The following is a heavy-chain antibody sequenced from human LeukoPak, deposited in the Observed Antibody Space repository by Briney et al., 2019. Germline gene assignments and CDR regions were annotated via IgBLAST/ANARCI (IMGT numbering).Heavy chain of an antibody. J-gene: IGHJ5*02. CDR1: GFTFSSYA. Sequence: QSGGSLRLSCAASGFTFSSYAMSWVRQAPGKGLEWVSAISGSGGSTYYADSVKGRFTISRDNSKNTLYLQMNSLRAEDTAVYYCAKAVLPGILPPGDWFDPWGQGTLVTVSS. CDR2: ISGSGGST. V-gene: IGHV3-23*01. D-gene: IGHD3-3*02. CDR3: AKAVLPGILPPGDWFDP.